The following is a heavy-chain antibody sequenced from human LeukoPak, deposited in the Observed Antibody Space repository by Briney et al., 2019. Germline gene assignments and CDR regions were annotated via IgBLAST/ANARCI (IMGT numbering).Heavy chain of an antibody. J-gene: IGHJ4*02. CDR1: GFTFSSYA. CDR3: ARGPVAGGYFGY. Sequence: GRSLRLSCAASGFTFSSYAMHWVRQAPGKGLDWVAVISYDGNSGYYADSVKGRFTISRDNSKNTLFLQMNSLRAEDTAVYYCARGPVAGGYFGYWGQGTLVTVSS. D-gene: IGHD3-16*01. CDR2: ISYDGNSG. V-gene: IGHV3-30-3*01.